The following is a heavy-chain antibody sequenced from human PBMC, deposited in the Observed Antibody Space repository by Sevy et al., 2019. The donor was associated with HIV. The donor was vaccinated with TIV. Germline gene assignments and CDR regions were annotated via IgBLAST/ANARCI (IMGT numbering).Heavy chain of an antibody. CDR1: GFTFSNAW. Sequence: GGSLRLSCAASGFTFSNAWMSWVRQAPGKGLEWVSGISGSGGSTYYADSVKGRFTISRDKSKNTLYLQMNSLRAEDTAVYYCAKGDRTFYGMDVWGQGTTVTVSS. CDR3: AKGDRTFYGMDV. J-gene: IGHJ6*02. V-gene: IGHV3-23*01. CDR2: ISGSGGST. D-gene: IGHD2-15*01.